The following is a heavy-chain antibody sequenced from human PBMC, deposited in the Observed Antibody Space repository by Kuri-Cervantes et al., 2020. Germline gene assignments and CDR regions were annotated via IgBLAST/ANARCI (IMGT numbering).Heavy chain of an antibody. D-gene: IGHD2/OR15-2a*01. V-gene: IGHV1-8*01. CDR2: MNPNSGNT. CDR1: GYTFTSYD. J-gene: IGHJ3*02. Sequence: ASVKVSCKASGYTFTSYDINWVRQATGQGLEWMGWMNPNSGNTGYAQKFQGRVTMTRNTSISTAYMELSSLRSEDTAAYYCARDFSSLSDAFDIWGQGTMVTVSS. CDR3: ARDFSSLSDAFDI.